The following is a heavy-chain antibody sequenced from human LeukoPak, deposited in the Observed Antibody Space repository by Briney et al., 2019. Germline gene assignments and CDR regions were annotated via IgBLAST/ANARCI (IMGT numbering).Heavy chain of an antibody. J-gene: IGHJ4*02. D-gene: IGHD5-24*01. CDR2: ISGDGGST. Sequence: GGSLRLSCAASGFTFDDYAMHWVRQAPGKGLEWVSLISGDGGSTYYADSVKGRFTISRDDSKNSLYLQMYSLRTEDTALYYCAKDLGYNSAEGFDYWGQGTLVTVSS. V-gene: IGHV3-43*02. CDR3: AKDLGYNSAEGFDY. CDR1: GFTFDDYA.